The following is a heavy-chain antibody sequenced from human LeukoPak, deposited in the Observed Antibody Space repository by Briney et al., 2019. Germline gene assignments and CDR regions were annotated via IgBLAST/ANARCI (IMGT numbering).Heavy chain of an antibody. Sequence: GGSLRLSCAASGFTFSSYWMSWVRQAPGKGLEWVANIKQDGSEKYYVDSVKGRFTISRDNAKNSLYLQMNSLRAEDTAVYYCAKDKRTMINALDYWGQGTLVTVSS. V-gene: IGHV3-7*03. CDR2: IKQDGSEK. CDR3: AKDKRTMINALDY. D-gene: IGHD3-22*01. J-gene: IGHJ4*02. CDR1: GFTFSSYW.